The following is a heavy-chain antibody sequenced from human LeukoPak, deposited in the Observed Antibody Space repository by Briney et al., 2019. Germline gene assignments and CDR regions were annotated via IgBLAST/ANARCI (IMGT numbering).Heavy chain of an antibody. Sequence: SETLSLTCTVSGGSISSSSYYWGWIRQPPGKGLEWIGSIYHSGSMYYNPSLMSRVTISVDTSKNQFSLKLSSVTAADTAVYFCARAYRSSWYANWFDPWGQGTLVTVSS. V-gene: IGHV4-39*01. CDR3: ARAYRSSWYANWFDP. CDR1: GGSISSSSYY. J-gene: IGHJ5*02. D-gene: IGHD6-13*01. CDR2: IYHSGSM.